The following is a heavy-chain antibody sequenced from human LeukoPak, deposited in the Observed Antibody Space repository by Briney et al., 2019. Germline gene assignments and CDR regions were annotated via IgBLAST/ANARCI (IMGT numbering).Heavy chain of an antibody. CDR1: GGSFSGYY. D-gene: IGHD3-10*01. V-gene: IGHV4-34*01. Sequence: SETLSLTCAVYGGSFSGYYWSWIRQPPGKGLEWIGETNHSGSTNYNPSLKSRVTISVDTSKNQFSLKLSSVTAADTAVYYCARDGNLLLWFGELSGWFDPWGQGTLVTVSS. CDR3: ARDGNLLLWFGELSGWFDP. CDR2: TNHSGST. J-gene: IGHJ5*02.